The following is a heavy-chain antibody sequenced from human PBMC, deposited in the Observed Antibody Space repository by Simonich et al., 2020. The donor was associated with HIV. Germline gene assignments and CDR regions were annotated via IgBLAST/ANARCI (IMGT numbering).Heavy chain of an antibody. J-gene: IGHJ4*02. Sequence: QVQLQESGPGLVKPSETLSLTCTVSGGSISSYYWSWIRQPPGKGLEWIGYIYYSGSTNYNPPLKSRVTISVDTSKNQFSLKLSSVTAADTAVYYCARTSYYGSGSYYSDYWGQGTLVTVSS. CDR3: ARTSYYGSGSYYSDY. D-gene: IGHD3-10*01. CDR1: GGSISSYY. CDR2: IYYSGST. V-gene: IGHV4-59*12.